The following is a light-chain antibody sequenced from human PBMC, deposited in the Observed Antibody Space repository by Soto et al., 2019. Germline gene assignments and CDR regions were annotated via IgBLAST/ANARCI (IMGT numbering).Light chain of an antibody. Sequence: EIVLTQSPGTLSSSPGERVTLSCRASQSVTSNYLAWYQQKPGQSPRLLIFGASIRDTGLPDRFSGGGSGGDFTLTISRLEPEDSAVYYCHYYGRSPLPFGGGTKVDNK. CDR1: QSVTSNY. CDR2: GAS. J-gene: IGKJ4*01. V-gene: IGKV3-20*01. CDR3: HYYGRSPLP.